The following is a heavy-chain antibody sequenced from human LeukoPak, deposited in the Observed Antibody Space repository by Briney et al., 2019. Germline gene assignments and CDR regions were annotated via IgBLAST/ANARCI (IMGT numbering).Heavy chain of an antibody. CDR3: AKLLRDLWPPDAFVI. CDR2: ISSSSSFR. J-gene: IGHJ3*02. V-gene: IGHV3-21*01. D-gene: IGHD2-21*01. CDR1: GFNFSSYS. Sequence: GGSLRLSCAASGFNFSSYSMNWVRQAPGKGLEWVSSISSSSSFRYYADSVKGRFTISRDNAKNSLYLQMNSLRAEDTAVYYCAKLLRDLWPPDAFVIWGQGTMVTVSS.